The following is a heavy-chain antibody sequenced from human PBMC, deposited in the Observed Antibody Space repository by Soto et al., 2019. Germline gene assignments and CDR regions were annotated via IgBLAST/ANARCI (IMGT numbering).Heavy chain of an antibody. D-gene: IGHD4-17*01. Sequence: QLQLQESRSGLVKPSQTLSLTCAVSGGSISSGGYSCNWIRQPPGKGLEWIGYIYHSGSTYYNPSRKSRVTISVDRSKNQFSLKLSSVTAADTAVYYCGRGMTTVTTFDYWGQGTLVTVSS. J-gene: IGHJ4*02. CDR2: IYHSGST. CDR3: GRGMTTVTTFDY. CDR1: GGSISSGGYS. V-gene: IGHV4-30-2*01.